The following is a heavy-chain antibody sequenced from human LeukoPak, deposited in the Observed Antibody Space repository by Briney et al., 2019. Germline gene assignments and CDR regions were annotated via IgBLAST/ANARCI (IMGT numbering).Heavy chain of an antibody. CDR1: GYSFTSYW. CDR3: ARLLARLSSSFDH. J-gene: IGHJ4*02. Sequence: GESLKISCKGSGYSFTSYWIGWVRQMPGKGLGWMWIIYPGDSDTRYSPSFQGHVTISADKSISTAYLQWSSLKDSDTAMYYCARLLARLSSSFDHWGEGTLVTVSS. CDR2: IYPGDSDT. D-gene: IGHD6-6*01. V-gene: IGHV5-51*01.